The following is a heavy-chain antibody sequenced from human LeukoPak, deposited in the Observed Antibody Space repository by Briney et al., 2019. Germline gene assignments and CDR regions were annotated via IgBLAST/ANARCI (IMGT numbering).Heavy chain of an antibody. D-gene: IGHD7-27*01. J-gene: IGHJ4*03. CDR2: ISTSGSTI. CDR1: GSTFSRPA. CDR3: AREDELGASDT. Sequence: RGGSQTLPCAAPGSTFSRPAMSWARQAPGKGLEWVSYISTSGSTIYYANSVKGRFTISRDIAKNSLYLQMNSLRAEDTAIYYCAREDELGASDTWGAGSPVTVSS. V-gene: IGHV3-48*03.